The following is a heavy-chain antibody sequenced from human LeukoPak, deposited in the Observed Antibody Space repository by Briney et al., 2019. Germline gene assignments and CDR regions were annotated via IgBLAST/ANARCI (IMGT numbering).Heavy chain of an antibody. V-gene: IGHV4-59*01. CDR1: GGSFSSYY. D-gene: IGHD3-3*02. CDR3: ARDRPPHFY. CDR2: IYDTGSP. Sequence: SETLSLTRTVSGGSFSSYYWSWIRQPPGKGLEWIGYIYDTGSPNYNPSLKSRVTISVDSSKNQSSLKLTSVTEADTAVYYCARDRPPHFYWGRGTLVTVSS. J-gene: IGHJ4*02.